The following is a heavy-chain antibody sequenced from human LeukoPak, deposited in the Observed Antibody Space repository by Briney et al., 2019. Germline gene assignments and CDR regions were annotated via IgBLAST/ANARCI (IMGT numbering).Heavy chain of an antibody. CDR1: GVTFDDYA. CDR2: ISWNSGSI. J-gene: IGHJ4*02. Sequence: GRSLSLSCAASGVTFDDYAMHWVRQAPGKGLEWVSGISWNSGSIGYADSVKGRFTISRDNAKNSLYLQMNSLRAEDTALYYCAKEQKSDYGYYFDYWGQGTLVTVSS. D-gene: IGHD4-17*01. CDR3: AKEQKSDYGYYFDY. V-gene: IGHV3-9*01.